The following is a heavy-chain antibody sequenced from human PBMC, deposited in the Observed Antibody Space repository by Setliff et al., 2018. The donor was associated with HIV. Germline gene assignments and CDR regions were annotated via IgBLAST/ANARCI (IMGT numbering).Heavy chain of an antibody. Sequence: LRLSCAVSGFTFSSYAMHWVRQAPGKGLEWVAAISYDGSNKHHADSVKGRFTISRDNSRNTLYLQMSSLRADDTAVYYCARDDNYYDKAFDVWGQGTMVTVS. CDR2: ISYDGSNK. V-gene: IGHV3-30*04. CDR3: ARDDNYYDKAFDV. CDR1: GFTFSSYA. J-gene: IGHJ3*01. D-gene: IGHD3-22*01.